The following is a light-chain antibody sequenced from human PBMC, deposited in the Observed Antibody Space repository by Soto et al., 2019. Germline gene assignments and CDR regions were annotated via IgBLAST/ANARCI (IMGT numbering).Light chain of an antibody. CDR2: DAY. CDR3: QQYDRYTPLT. V-gene: IGKV1-5*01. J-gene: IGKJ4*01. Sequence: DIQMTQSPSTLSGSVGDIVTITFRASQTISSWLAWYQQKPGKAPKLLIYDAYSLESGTPSRFSGRRSGTEFTLTIASVQPEDFATYYCQQYDRYTPLTFGGGTKVDIK. CDR1: QTISSW.